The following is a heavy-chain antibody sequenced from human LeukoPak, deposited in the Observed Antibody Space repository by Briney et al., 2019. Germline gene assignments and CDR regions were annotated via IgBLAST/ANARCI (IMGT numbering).Heavy chain of an antibody. CDR2: IIPVVARA. D-gene: IGHD6-19*01. Sequence: SVKVSCKAAGGTFSSKTINWVRQAPGHGFEWMGRIIPVVARANSAQKYQDRVTITADKFTNIAYMELSSLRSEDTGVYYCAISSGSGWSSWGQGTLVTVSS. V-gene: IGHV1-69*02. CDR3: AISSGSGWSS. CDR1: GGTFSSKT. J-gene: IGHJ4*02.